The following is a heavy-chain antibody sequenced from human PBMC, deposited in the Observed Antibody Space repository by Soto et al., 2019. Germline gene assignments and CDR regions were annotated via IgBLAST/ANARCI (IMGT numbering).Heavy chain of an antibody. CDR3: ASGQLELDGWFDP. CDR2: IYYSGST. V-gene: IGHV4-31*03. J-gene: IGHJ5*02. D-gene: IGHD1-1*01. Sequence: SETLSLTCTVSGGSISSGGYYWSWIRQHPGKGLEWIGYIYYSGSTYYNPSLKSRVTISVDTSKNQFSLKLSSVTAADTAVYYCASGQLELDGWFDPWGQGTLVTVSS. CDR1: GGSISSGGYY.